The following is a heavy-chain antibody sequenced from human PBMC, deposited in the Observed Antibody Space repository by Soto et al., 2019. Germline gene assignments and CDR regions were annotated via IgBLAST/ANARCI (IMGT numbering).Heavy chain of an antibody. D-gene: IGHD3-16*02. CDR2: MYYSGST. V-gene: IGHV4-59*08. Sequence: SSETLSLTCTVSGGSISGYYWSWIRQPPGKGLEWIGYMYYSGSTNYNPSLKSRVTISVDTSKNQFSLKLSSVTAADTAVYYCARLVNSLGSNWFDPWGQGTLVTVSS. CDR1: GGSISGYY. CDR3: ARLVNSLGSNWFDP. J-gene: IGHJ5*02.